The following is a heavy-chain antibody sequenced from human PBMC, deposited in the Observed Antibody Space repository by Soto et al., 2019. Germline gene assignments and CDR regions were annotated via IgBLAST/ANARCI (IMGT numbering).Heavy chain of an antibody. V-gene: IGHV3-74*01. Sequence: EVQLVESGGGLVQPGGSLRLSCAASGFTFSNYWMYWVRQAPGKGLVWVSRINSDGSVSSYADSVKGRLTISRDNVKNTLYLQMNSLIAEDTAVYYCARGDCVGGPCYALAGSFYYYMDVWGKGTTVTVS. CDR1: GFTFSNYW. CDR3: ARGDCVGGPCYALAGSFYYYMDV. D-gene: IGHD2-15*01. CDR2: INSDGSVS. J-gene: IGHJ6*03.